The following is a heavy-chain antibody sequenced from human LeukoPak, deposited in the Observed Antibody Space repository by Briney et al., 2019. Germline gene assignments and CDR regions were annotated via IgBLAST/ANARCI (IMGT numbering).Heavy chain of an antibody. Sequence: ASVTVSCTASGYTFTVYYMHWVRQAPGQGLEWMGRINPNSGGTNYAQKFQGRVTMTRDTSISTAYMELSRLRSDDTAVYYCARTGRIRVGATQFDYWGQGTLVTVSS. CDR3: ARTGRIRVGATQFDY. V-gene: IGHV1-2*06. J-gene: IGHJ4*02. D-gene: IGHD1-26*01. CDR2: INPNSGGT. CDR1: GYTFTVYY.